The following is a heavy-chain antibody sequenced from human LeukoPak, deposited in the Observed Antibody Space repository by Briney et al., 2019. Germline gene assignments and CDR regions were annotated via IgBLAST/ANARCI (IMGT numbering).Heavy chain of an antibody. J-gene: IGHJ4*02. CDR2: IYYSGST. D-gene: IGHD3-9*01. V-gene: IGHV4-30-4*01. Sequence: SETLSLTCTVSGVSISSGDYYWRWIRQPPGKGLEWIGYIYYSGSTNYNPSLKSRVTISVDTSKNQFSLKLTSVTAADTAVYYCANSPHYDILTGGKSGDYYYDYWGQGTLVTVSS. CDR3: ANSPHYDILTGGKSGDYYYDY. CDR1: GVSISSGDYY.